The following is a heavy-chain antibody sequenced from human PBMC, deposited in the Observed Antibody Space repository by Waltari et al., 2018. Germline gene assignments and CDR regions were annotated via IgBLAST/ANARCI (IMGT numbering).Heavy chain of an antibody. Sequence: QVQLVQSGAEVKKPGSSVKVSCKASGGTFSSYAISWVRQAPGQGLEWMGGIIPIFGTANYAQKFQGRVTMTRNTSISTAYMELSSLRSEDTAVYYCATTEMVRGVIGPRPYDYWGQGTLVTVSS. V-gene: IGHV1-69*05. CDR3: ATTEMVRGVIGPRPYDY. D-gene: IGHD3-10*01. CDR2: IIPIFGTA. J-gene: IGHJ4*02. CDR1: GGTFSSYA.